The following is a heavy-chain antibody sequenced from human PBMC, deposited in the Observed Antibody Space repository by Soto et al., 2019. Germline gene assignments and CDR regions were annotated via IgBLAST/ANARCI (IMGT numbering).Heavy chain of an antibody. J-gene: IGHJ6*02. CDR3: AKGRGLQSPSYDMDV. Sequence: PGGSLRLSCAASGFTFSSYSMNWVRQTPGKGLEWVSSTSGSSSNMYYADSVKGRFTISRDNAKNSLYLQMNSLRAEDTAVYYCAKGRGLQSPSYDMDVWGQGTTVTVSS. CDR2: TSGSSSNM. V-gene: IGHV3-21*01. CDR1: GFTFSSYS. D-gene: IGHD4-4*01.